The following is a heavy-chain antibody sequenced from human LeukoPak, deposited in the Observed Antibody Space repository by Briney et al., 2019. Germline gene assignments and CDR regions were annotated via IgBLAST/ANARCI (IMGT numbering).Heavy chain of an antibody. V-gene: IGHV3-7*01. J-gene: IGHJ4*02. CDR3: AREPLGYGSGSYYISYDY. Sequence: GGSLRLSCAASGFTFSKYSMSWVRQAPGKGLEWVANIKQDGSEKYYVDSVKGRFTISRDNAKNSLYLQMNSLRAEDTAVYYCAREPLGYGSGSYYISYDYWGQGTLVTVSS. CDR2: IKQDGSEK. CDR1: GFTFSKYS. D-gene: IGHD3-10*01.